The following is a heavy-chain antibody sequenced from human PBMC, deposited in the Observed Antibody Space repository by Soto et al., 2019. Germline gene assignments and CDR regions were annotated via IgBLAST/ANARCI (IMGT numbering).Heavy chain of an antibody. Sequence: QVQLVESGGGVVQPGRSLRLSCAASGFSFNRYGMHWVRQAPGKGLEWVGVIWNVGTKKVYADSVKGRFTISRDNSKHTLSLQMNSLRAEDTGVYYCGRDDGSSWYPLDYWGQGTLVTVSA. CDR1: GFSFNRYG. D-gene: IGHD6-13*01. V-gene: IGHV3-33*01. CDR3: GRDDGSSWYPLDY. CDR2: IWNVGTKK. J-gene: IGHJ4*02.